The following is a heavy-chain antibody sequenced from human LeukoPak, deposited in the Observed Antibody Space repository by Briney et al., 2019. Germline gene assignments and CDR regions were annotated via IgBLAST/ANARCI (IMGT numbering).Heavy chain of an antibody. CDR1: GYRFTSYW. CDR2: IYPGDSDT. V-gene: IGHV5-51*01. CDR3: DRGVKFYSYSGMDV. Sequence: GESLKISCMGFGYRFTSYWIGWVRPMPGKGLEWMGIIYPGDSDTRYSPSFQGHVTISADKSISTAYLQWSRLKASDTAMYYCDRGVKFYSYSGMDVWGQGTTVTVSS. J-gene: IGHJ6*02. D-gene: IGHD3-10*01.